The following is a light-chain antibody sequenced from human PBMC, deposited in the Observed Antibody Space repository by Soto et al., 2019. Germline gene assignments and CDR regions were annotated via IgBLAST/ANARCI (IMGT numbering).Light chain of an antibody. J-gene: IGKJ1*01. CDR2: GAS. CDR1: QTVARNY. V-gene: IGKV3-20*01. Sequence: ESVLTQSPGTLSLSPGESATLSCRASQTVARNYLAWYQHKPGQAPRLLIYGASSRASGIPDKFSGSGSGTDFTLPISSLEPEAFPVYYCLQYGDSSWPFGQGTTVEVK. CDR3: LQYGDSSWP.